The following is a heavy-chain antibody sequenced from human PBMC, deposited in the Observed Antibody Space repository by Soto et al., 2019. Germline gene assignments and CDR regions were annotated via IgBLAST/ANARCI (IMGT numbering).Heavy chain of an antibody. J-gene: IGHJ6*02. CDR2: IRSKANSYAT. V-gene: IGHV3-73*02. CDR3: TRDGVTIVGVVITYYYGMDV. CDR1: GFTFSGSA. D-gene: IGHD3-3*01. Sequence: EVQLVESGGGLVQPGGSLKLSCAASGFTFSGSAMHWVRQASGKGLEWVGRIRSKANSYATAYAASVKGRFTISRDDSKNTAYLQMNSLKTEDTAVYYCTRDGVTIVGVVITYYYGMDVWGQGTTVTVSS.